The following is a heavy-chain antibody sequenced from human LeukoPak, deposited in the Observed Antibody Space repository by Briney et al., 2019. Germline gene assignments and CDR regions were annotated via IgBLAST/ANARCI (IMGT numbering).Heavy chain of an antibody. V-gene: IGHV4-59*08. CDR3: ARLGPGYSSSWSNDAFAI. CDR2: IYYSGST. D-gene: IGHD6-13*01. CDR1: GGSISNSY. J-gene: IGHJ3*02. Sequence: PSETLSLTCTVSGGSISNSYWTWIRQPPGKGLEWIGYIYYSGSTNYNPSLKSRVTISVDTSKNQFSLKLSSVTAADTAVYYCARLGPGYSSSWSNDAFAIWGQGTMVTVSS.